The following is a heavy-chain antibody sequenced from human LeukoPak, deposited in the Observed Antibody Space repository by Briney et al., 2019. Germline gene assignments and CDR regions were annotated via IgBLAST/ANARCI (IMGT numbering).Heavy chain of an antibody. V-gene: IGHV3-23*01. Sequence: GGSLRLSCAASGFTFSSYAMSWVRQAPGKGLEWVSAISGSGGSTYYADSVKGRFAIARDNSNKTLYLQMNSQRAEDTAVYYCAKDLTGWEEDYWGQRTLVTVSS. CDR1: GFTFSSYA. J-gene: IGHJ4*02. CDR3: AKDLTGWEEDY. D-gene: IGHD1-26*01. CDR2: ISGSGGST.